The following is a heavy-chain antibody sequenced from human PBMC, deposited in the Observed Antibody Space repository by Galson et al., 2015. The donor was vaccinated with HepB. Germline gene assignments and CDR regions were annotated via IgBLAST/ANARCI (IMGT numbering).Heavy chain of an antibody. D-gene: IGHD3-16*01. CDR2: ISSSSSTI. CDR1: GFTFSSYS. CDR3: ARYRRRAGGNYYYGMDV. V-gene: IGHV3-48*02. J-gene: IGHJ6*02. Sequence: SLRLSCAASGFTFSSYSMNWVRQAPGKGLEWVSYISSSSSTIYYADSVKGRFTISRDNAKNSLYLQMNSLRDEDTAVYYCARYRRRAGGNYYYGMDVWGQGTTVTVSS.